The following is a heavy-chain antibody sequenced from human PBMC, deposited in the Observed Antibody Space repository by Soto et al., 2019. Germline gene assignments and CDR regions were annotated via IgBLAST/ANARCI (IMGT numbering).Heavy chain of an antibody. Sequence: GGSLRLSCAASGFTFSSYSMNWVRQAPGKGLEWVSYISSSSTIYYADSVKGRFTISRDNAKNSLYLQMNSLRAEDTAVYYCARDIDYGSGSYYNWFDPWGQGTLVTVSS. CDR1: GFTFSSYS. CDR2: ISSSSTI. J-gene: IGHJ5*02. V-gene: IGHV3-48*01. CDR3: ARDIDYGSGSYYNWFDP. D-gene: IGHD3-10*01.